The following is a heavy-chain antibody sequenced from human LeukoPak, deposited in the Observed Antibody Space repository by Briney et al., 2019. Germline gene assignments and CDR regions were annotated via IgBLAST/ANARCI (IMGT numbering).Heavy chain of an antibody. CDR2: ISCSGGGT. V-gene: IGHV3-23*01. CDR1: GFTFSSYA. J-gene: IGHJ2*01. D-gene: IGHD3-22*01. Sequence: GGSVRLSCAASGFTFSSYAMSWVRQAPGKGLEWVSAISCSGGGTYYADSVKGRFTISRDNSKNTLYLQMNSLRAEDSAVYYCAKGYYDSSGYYFYCYFDLWGRGTLVTVSS. CDR3: AKGYYDSSGYYFYCYFDL.